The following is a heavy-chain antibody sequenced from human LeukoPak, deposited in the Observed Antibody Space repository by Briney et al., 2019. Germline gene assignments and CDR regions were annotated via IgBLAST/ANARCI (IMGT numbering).Heavy chain of an antibody. Sequence: GGSLRLSCAASGFSFSRYWMSWVRQAPGKGLEWVSYISSSGSTIYYADSVKGRFTISRDNAKNSLYLQMNSLRAEDTAVYYCASEGHSGSYFDYWGQGTLVTVSS. D-gene: IGHD1-26*01. V-gene: IGHV3-48*03. CDR3: ASEGHSGSYFDY. CDR1: GFSFSRYW. CDR2: ISSSGSTI. J-gene: IGHJ4*02.